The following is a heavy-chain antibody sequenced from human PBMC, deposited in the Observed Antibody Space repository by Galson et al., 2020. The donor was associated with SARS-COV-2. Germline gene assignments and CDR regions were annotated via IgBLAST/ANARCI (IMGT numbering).Heavy chain of an antibody. Sequence: GESLKIFCSASGFPFENYAMTWVRQAPGKGPESVSDVSGGGENPYYSDSVWGRFTISRENSINTVSLRMRSLRVEDTATYYCAKDIYYDRSGRLEHWGQGVLVIVSS. CDR3: AKDIYYDRSGRLEH. V-gene: IGHV3-23*01. J-gene: IGHJ4*02. CDR2: VSGGGENP. D-gene: IGHD3-16*01. CDR1: GFPFENYA.